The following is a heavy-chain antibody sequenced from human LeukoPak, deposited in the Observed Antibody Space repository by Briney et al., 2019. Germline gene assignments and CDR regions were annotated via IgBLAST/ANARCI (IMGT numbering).Heavy chain of an antibody. Sequence: SETLSLTCTVSGGSISSYYWNWIRQPPGKGLEWIGYIYYTGSTDYRPSLKSRVTISVDTSRNQFSLKLSSVTAADTAVYYCVRQDVVVITAATYYYGMDVWGQGTTVTVFS. CDR3: VRQDVVVITAATYYYGMDV. CDR2: IYYTGST. V-gene: IGHV4-59*08. J-gene: IGHJ6*02. CDR1: GGSISSYY. D-gene: IGHD2-2*01.